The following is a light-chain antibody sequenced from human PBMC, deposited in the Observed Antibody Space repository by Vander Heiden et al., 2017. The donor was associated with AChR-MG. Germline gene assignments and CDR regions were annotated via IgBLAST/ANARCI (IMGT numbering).Light chain of an antibody. CDR1: YIGTKR. V-gene: IGLV3-21*02. J-gene: IGLJ3*02. CDR3: QVWDSSSDHRWV. CDR2: DDN. Sequence: YVLTPPPSVSVAPGQAATITCRVLYIGTKRAHWYQQKSGQAPLLVVYDDNDRPAGIPERFSGSNSGNTATLTISGVDAGDEADYFCQVWDSSSDHRWVFGGGTRLTVL.